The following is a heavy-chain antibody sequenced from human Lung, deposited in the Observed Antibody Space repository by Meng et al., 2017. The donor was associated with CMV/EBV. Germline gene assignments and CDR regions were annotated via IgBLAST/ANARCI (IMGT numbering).Heavy chain of an antibody. V-gene: IGHV1-69*05. Sequence: GTFSSYAIIWVRQAPGQGLEWMGGIIPFFGAANYAQKFQGRVTITTDEFTTTAYMELSSLRSEDTAVYYCASSYYYDSSGYVYFDYWGQGTLVTVSS. CDR1: GTFSSYA. D-gene: IGHD3-22*01. CDR3: ASSYYYDSSGYVYFDY. CDR2: IIPFFGAA. J-gene: IGHJ4*02.